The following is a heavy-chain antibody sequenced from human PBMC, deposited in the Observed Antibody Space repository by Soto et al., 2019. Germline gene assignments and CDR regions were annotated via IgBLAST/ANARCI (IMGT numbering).Heavy chain of an antibody. Sequence: QVQLVQSGAEVKKPGSSVKVSCKASGGTFSSYAISWVRQAPGQGLEWMGGIIPIFGTANYAQKFQGRVTITADESTRTAYMGLSSLRSEDTAVYYCAKARGRTGTEGGSYYGMDVWGQGTTVTVSS. CDR3: AKARGRTGTEGGSYYGMDV. D-gene: IGHD1-1*01. V-gene: IGHV1-69*01. J-gene: IGHJ6*02. CDR2: IIPIFGTA. CDR1: GGTFSSYA.